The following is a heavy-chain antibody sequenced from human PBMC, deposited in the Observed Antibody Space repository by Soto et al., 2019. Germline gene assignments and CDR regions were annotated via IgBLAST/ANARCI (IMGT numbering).Heavy chain of an antibody. V-gene: IGHV3-23*01. CDR3: AKMKPLYCSGGSCYSDY. Sequence: EVQLLESGGGLVQPGGSLRLSCAASGFTFSSYAMSWVRQAPGKGLEWVSAISGSGGSTYYADSVKGRFTISRDNSKNTLYLQMNSLRAEDTAVYYCAKMKPLYCSGGSCYSDYWGQGTLVTVSS. D-gene: IGHD2-15*01. CDR1: GFTFSSYA. CDR2: ISGSGGST. J-gene: IGHJ4*02.